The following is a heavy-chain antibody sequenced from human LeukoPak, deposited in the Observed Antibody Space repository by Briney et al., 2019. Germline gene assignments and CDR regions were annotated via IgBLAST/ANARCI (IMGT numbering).Heavy chain of an antibody. CDR1: GFTFSSYS. D-gene: IGHD3-3*01. CDR3: ARAVWSGYSSPHYYYYGMDV. V-gene: IGHV3-21*01. J-gene: IGHJ6*02. Sequence: GGSLRLPCAASGFTFSSYSMNWVRQAPGKGLEWVSSISSSSSYIYYADSVKGRFTISRDNAKNSLYLQMNSLRAEDTAVYYCARAVWSGYSSPHYYYYGMDVWGQGTTVTVSS. CDR2: ISSSSSYI.